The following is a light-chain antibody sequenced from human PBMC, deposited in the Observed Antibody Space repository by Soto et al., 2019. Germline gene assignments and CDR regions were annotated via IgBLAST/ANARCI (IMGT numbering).Light chain of an antibody. V-gene: IGLV1-44*01. CDR1: SSNIGTNT. J-gene: IGLJ2*01. CDR3: AGWDDSLSGPV. CDR2: RNN. Sequence: QCALTQPPSASGTPGQRVAVSCSGSSSNIGTNTVSWYQQLPGTAPKLLISRNNQRPSGVPDRFSGSKSGTSASLAISGLQSEDEADYYCAGWDDSLSGPVFGGGTQLTVL.